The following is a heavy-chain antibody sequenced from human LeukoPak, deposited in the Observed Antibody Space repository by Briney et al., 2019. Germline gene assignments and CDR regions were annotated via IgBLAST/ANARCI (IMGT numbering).Heavy chain of an antibody. CDR2: ISWNSGSI. CDR3: AKSKTVTTAFDH. Sequence: GGSLRLSCAASGFTFDDYAMHWVRQGPGKGLECVSGISWNSGSIGYADSVKGRFTISRDNAKNSLYLQMNSLRAEDMALYYCAKSKTVTTAFDHWGQGTLVTVSS. CDR1: GFTFDDYA. D-gene: IGHD4-17*01. V-gene: IGHV3-9*03. J-gene: IGHJ4*02.